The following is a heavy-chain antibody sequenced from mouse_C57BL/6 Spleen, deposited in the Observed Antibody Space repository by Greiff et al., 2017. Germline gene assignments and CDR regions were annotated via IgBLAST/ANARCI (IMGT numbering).Heavy chain of an antibody. CDR3: ARGYYGSPYYFEY. D-gene: IGHD1-1*01. CDR2: INPYNGGT. CDR1: GYTFTDYY. V-gene: IGHV1-19*01. Sequence: EVQLQQSGPVLVKPGASVKMSCKASGYTFTDYYMNWVKQSHGKSLEWIGVINPYNGGTSYNQKFKGKATLTVDKSSRPAYMALNSLTSEDPAVYYCARGYYGSPYYFEYRGQGTTLTVSS. J-gene: IGHJ2*01.